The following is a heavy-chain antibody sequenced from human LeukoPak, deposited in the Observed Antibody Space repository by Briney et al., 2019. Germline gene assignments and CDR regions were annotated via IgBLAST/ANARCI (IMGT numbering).Heavy chain of an antibody. J-gene: IGHJ5*02. Sequence: ASVKVSCKASGYTFTSYDSNWVRQATGQRLEWMGWMNPNSGNTGYAQKFQGRVTMTRNASISKAHIALSSLRSEDTAVYYCARGQGQWLVQVWFDPWGQGTLVTVSS. CDR1: GYTFTSYD. CDR3: ARGQGQWLVQVWFDP. V-gene: IGHV1-8*01. D-gene: IGHD6-19*01. CDR2: MNPNSGNT.